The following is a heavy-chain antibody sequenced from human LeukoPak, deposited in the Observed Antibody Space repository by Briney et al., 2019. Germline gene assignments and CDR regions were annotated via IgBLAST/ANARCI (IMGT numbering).Heavy chain of an antibody. J-gene: IGHJ5*02. CDR2: IIAILDTA. V-gene: IGHV1-69*08. D-gene: IGHD5-12*01. CDR1: GGSFSDYS. Sequence: SVKVSCKASGGSFSDYSISWVRQAPGQGLEWMGRIIAILDTAHYAQKFQGRFTITADKSTTTVYMELSSLRSDDTAAYYCVRSCYDYDWFDPWGQGTLVTVSS. CDR3: VRSCYDYDWFDP.